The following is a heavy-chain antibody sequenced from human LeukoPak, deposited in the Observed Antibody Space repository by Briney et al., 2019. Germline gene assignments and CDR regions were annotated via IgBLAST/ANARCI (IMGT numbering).Heavy chain of an antibody. CDR2: IIPILGIA. CDR3: ARGPNKSDGGNSGSAWFDP. D-gene: IGHD4-23*01. Sequence: ASVKVSCKASGGTFSSYAISWVRQAPGQGLEWMGRIIPILGIANYAQKFQGRVTMTRNTSISTAYMELSSLRSEDTAVYYCARGPNKSDGGNSGSAWFDPWGQGTLVTVSS. J-gene: IGHJ5*02. V-gene: IGHV1-69*04. CDR1: GGTFSSYA.